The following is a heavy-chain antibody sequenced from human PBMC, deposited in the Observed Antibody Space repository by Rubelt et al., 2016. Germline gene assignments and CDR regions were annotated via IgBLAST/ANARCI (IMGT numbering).Heavy chain of an antibody. J-gene: IGHJ5*02. D-gene: IGHD3-10*01. CDR3: ARGRVRGVTPNSFDP. V-gene: IGHV3-30*03. Sequence: QVQLVESGGGVVQPGRSLRLSCAASGFTFSSYGMHWVRQAPGKGLEWVAVISYDGSNKYYADSVKGRFTISRDNSKNTLYLQMNSLRAEDTAVYYCARGRVRGVTPNSFDPWGQGTLVTVSS. CDR2: ISYDGSNK. CDR1: GFTFSSYG.